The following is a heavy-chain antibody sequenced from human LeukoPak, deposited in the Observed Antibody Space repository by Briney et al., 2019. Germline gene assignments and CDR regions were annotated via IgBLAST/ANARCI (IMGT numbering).Heavy chain of an antibody. V-gene: IGHV4-59*01. CDR2: IYYSGST. CDR3: ARGRGDDYSNYGARWGAFDI. J-gene: IGHJ3*02. D-gene: IGHD4-11*01. CDR1: GGSISSYY. Sequence: SETLSLTCTVSGGSISSYYWSWIRQPPGKGLEWIGYIYYSGSTNYNPSLKSRVTISVDTSKNQFSLKLSSVTAADTAVYYCARGRGDDYSNYGARWGAFDIWGQGTMVTVSS.